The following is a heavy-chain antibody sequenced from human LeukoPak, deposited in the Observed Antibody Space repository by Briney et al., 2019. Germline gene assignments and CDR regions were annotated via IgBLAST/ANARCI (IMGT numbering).Heavy chain of an antibody. CDR2: LSGSGGST. CDR3: AKGKQQLVRNWFDP. D-gene: IGHD6-13*01. J-gene: IGHJ5*02. CDR1: GFTFSSYA. Sequence: GGSLRLSCAASGFTFSSYAMSWVRQAPGKGLEWVSALSGSGGSTYYADSVKGRFTISRDNSKNTLYLQMNSLRAEDTAVYYCAKGKQQLVRNWFDPWGQGTLVTVSS. V-gene: IGHV3-23*01.